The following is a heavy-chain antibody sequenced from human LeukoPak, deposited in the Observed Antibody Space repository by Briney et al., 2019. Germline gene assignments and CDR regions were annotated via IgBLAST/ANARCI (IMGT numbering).Heavy chain of an antibody. CDR2: INPNSGGT. J-gene: IGHJ4*02. CDR1: GYTFTGYY. CDR3: ARDLGWRDSSGSSDY. Sequence: ASVQVSCKASGYTFTGYYMHWVRQAPGQGLEWMGWINPNSGGTNYAQKFQGWVTMTRDTSISTAYMELRSLRSDDTAVYYCARDLGWRDSSGSSDYWGQGTLVTVSS. D-gene: IGHD3-22*01. V-gene: IGHV1-2*04.